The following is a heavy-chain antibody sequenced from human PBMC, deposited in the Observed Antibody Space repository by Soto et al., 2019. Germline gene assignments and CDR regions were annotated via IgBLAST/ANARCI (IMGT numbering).Heavy chain of an antibody. D-gene: IGHD2-15*01. V-gene: IGHV6-1*01. CDR3: ARSRCGGSCYIAGDIDY. Sequence: PLQARSLTCAISGDSVSSNSAASNWIRQSPSRGLEWLGRTYYRSKWYNDYAVSVKSRITINPDTSKNQFSLQLNSVTPEDTAVYYCARSRCGGSCYIAGDIDYWGQGTLVTVSS. J-gene: IGHJ4*02. CDR1: GDSVSSNSAA. CDR2: TYYRSKWYN.